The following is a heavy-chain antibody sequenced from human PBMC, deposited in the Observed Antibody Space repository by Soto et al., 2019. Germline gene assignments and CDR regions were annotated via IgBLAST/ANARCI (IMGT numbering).Heavy chain of an antibody. V-gene: IGHV3-74*01. Sequence: EVQLVESGGGLVQPGGSLRLSCAASGFTFSGRSVHWVRQAPGKGLVWVSGIDKVGTDSTYADSVKGRFTSSRDNAKNTVYLQMNSLRFEDTAVYYCARAWFGPDVWGKGTTVTVSS. CDR2: IDKVGTDS. CDR3: ARAWFGPDV. D-gene: IGHD3-10*01. CDR1: GFTFSGRS. J-gene: IGHJ6*03.